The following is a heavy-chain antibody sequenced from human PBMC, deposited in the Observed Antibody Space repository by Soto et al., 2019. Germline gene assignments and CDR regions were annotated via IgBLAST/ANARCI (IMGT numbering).Heavy chain of an antibody. Sequence: PGESLKISCKGSGYSFTSYWIGWVRQMPGKGLEWMGIIYPGDSDTRYSPSFQGQVTISADKSISTAYLQWSSLKASDTAMYYCARLDSSGSVRLDYYGMDVWGQGTTVTVSS. V-gene: IGHV5-51*01. CDR1: GYSFTSYW. CDR3: ARLDSSGSVRLDYYGMDV. D-gene: IGHD6-19*01. CDR2: IYPGDSDT. J-gene: IGHJ6*02.